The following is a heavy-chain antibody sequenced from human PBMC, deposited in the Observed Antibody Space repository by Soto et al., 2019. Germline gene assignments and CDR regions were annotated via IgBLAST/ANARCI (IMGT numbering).Heavy chain of an antibody. D-gene: IGHD3-16*01. V-gene: IGHV4-39*01. CDR1: GGSSSSSTYS. J-gene: IGHJ5*02. CDR2: MHYSGAT. CDR3: ARQGSNSSRRLSWFDP. Sequence: SETLSLTCTASGGSSSSSTYSWGWIRQPPGKGLEWIGSMHYSGATYYNPSLKSRVSISVDTSKSQFSLKLTFVTAADTVVYFCARQGSNSSRRLSWFDPWGQGTLVTVSS.